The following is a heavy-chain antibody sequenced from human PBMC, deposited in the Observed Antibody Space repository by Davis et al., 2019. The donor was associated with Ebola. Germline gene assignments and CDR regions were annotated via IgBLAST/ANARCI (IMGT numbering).Heavy chain of an antibody. CDR3: AKGGSSWSRFDY. V-gene: IGHV3-23*01. Sequence: PGGSLRLSCAASGFTFYRYEMSWVRQAPGKGLEWVSAISVTGARTFYADSAKGRFTISRDNSKNTLYLQMNSLRSDDTALYYCAKGGSSWSRFDYWGRGTLVTVSA. D-gene: IGHD6-13*01. J-gene: IGHJ4*02. CDR1: GFTFYRYE. CDR2: ISVTGART.